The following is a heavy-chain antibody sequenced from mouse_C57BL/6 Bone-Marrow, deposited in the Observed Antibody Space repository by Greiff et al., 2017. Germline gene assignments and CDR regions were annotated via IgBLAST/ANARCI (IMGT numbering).Heavy chain of an antibody. CDR3: AGGRY. V-gene: IGHV1-50*01. Sequence: QVQLQQPGAELVKPGASVKLSCKASGYTFTSYWMQWVKQRPGQGLEWIGEIDPSDSYTNYNQKFKGKATLTVDTSSSTAYMQLSSLTSEDSAVYYWAGGRYWGQGTTLTVSS. CDR1: GYTFTSYW. J-gene: IGHJ2*01. CDR2: IDPSDSYT.